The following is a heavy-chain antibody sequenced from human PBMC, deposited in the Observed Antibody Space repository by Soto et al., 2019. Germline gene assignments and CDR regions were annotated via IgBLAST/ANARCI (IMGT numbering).Heavy chain of an antibody. Sequence: QVQLQESGPGLVKPSETLSLTCTVSGGSISSYYWSWIRQPPGKGLEWIGYIYYSGSTNYNPSLKSRVTISVDTSKNQFSLKLSSVTAADTAVYYCARAEGELDFDYWGQGTLVTVSS. J-gene: IGHJ4*02. V-gene: IGHV4-59*01. CDR3: ARAEGELDFDY. CDR1: GGSISSYY. D-gene: IGHD1-26*01. CDR2: IYYSGST.